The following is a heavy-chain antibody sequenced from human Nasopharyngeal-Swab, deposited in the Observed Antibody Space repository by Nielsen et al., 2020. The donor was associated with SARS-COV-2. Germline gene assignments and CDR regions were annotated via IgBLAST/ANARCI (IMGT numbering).Heavy chain of an antibody. D-gene: IGHD1-1*01. CDR2: ISGSGGST. Sequence: GESLNISCAASGFTFSSYAMSWVRQAPGKGLEWVSAISGSGGSTYYADSVKGRFTISRDNSKNTLYLQMNSLRAEDTAVYYCAKPDKGTHDYWGQGTLVTVSS. CDR1: GFTFSSYA. V-gene: IGHV3-23*01. CDR3: AKPDKGTHDY. J-gene: IGHJ4*02.